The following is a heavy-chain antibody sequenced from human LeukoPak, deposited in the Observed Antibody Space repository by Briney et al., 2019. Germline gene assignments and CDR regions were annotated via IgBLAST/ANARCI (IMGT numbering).Heavy chain of an antibody. V-gene: IGHV4-4*02. CDR2: VHLDGRT. CDR3: AREGGFYRPLDY. J-gene: IGHJ4*02. CDR1: SGSVINTNW. D-gene: IGHD3-3*01. Sequence: KPSGTLSLTCGVSSGSVINTNWWTWVRQPPGKGLEWIGEVHLDGRTNYNPSLESRLTMSVDVSENQVSLKLTSVTAADTAAYYCAREGGFYRPLDYSGQGTLVTVSS.